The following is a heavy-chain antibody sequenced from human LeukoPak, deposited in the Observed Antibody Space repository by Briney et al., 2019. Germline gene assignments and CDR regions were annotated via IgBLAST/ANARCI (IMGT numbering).Heavy chain of an antibody. D-gene: IGHD4-11*01. CDR3: ARDPVRLDYNHGYFDY. CDR2: VSQRGNT. Sequence: SETLSLTCTVSGYSISSGNYWGWIRQTPGKGLEWIASVSQRGNTYYNPSLESRVTISIDTSKNQFSLKVRSVTATDTAVYYCARDPVRLDYNHGYFDYWGQGIMVTVSS. CDR1: GYSISSGNY. V-gene: IGHV4-38-2*02. J-gene: IGHJ4*02.